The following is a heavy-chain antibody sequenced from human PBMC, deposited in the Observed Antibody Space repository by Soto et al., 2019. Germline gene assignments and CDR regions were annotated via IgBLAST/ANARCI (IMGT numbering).Heavy chain of an antibody. V-gene: IGHV1-69*06. CDR3: ARASSLKVQCGSVSCTRIDV. J-gene: IGHJ6*02. D-gene: IGHD2-8*02. Sequence: QVQLVQSGAEVKKPGSPVKVSCKASGGTFSSYSISWVRQAPGQGLEWMGGILLIFVTANYARKFQGRVTIAAERSTSTAYMELSSLRSEDTAVYYCARASSLKVQCGSVSCTRIDVWRQVTTVTVSS. CDR1: GGTFSSYS. CDR2: ILLIFVTA.